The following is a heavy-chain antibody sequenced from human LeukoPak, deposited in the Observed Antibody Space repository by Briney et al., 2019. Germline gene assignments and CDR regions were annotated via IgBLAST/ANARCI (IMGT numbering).Heavy chain of an antibody. CDR2: IKQDGSEK. D-gene: IGHD6-6*01. V-gene: IGHV3-7*01. CDR1: GFTFSSYW. J-gene: IGHJ4*02. CDR3: ARIYSSSSGYFDY. Sequence: GGSLRLSCAASGFTFSSYWMSWVRQAPGKGLEWVANIKQDGSEKYYVDSVKGRFTISRDNAKNSLYPQMNSLRAEDTAVYYCARIYSSSSGYFDYWGQGTLVTVSS.